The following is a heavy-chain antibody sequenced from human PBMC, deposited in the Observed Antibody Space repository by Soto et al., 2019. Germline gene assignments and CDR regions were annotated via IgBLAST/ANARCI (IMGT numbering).Heavy chain of an antibody. Sequence: DVQLLESGGGLVHPGESLRLSCAASRFTFSNYAMAWVRQAPGKGLEWVSSISGDGANTYHADSVRGRFTISRDNSENTLYLQMRSLRAEDTAVYYCAKDLVAARTYWGQGALVTVSS. D-gene: IGHD2-15*01. CDR2: ISGDGANT. J-gene: IGHJ4*02. CDR1: RFTFSNYA. CDR3: AKDLVAARTY. V-gene: IGHV3-23*01.